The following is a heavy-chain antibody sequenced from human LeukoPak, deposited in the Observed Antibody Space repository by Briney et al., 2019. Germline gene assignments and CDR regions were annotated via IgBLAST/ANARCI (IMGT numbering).Heavy chain of an antibody. CDR2: IYYSGST. J-gene: IGHJ3*02. Sequence: SETLSLTCTVSGGSISSYYWSWIRQPPGKGLEWIGYIYYSGSTNYNPSLKSRVTISVDTSKNQFSLKLSSVTAADTAVYYCARARLRDFPFDIWRQGTMVTVSS. D-gene: IGHD4-17*01. CDR3: ARARLRDFPFDI. V-gene: IGHV4-59*01. CDR1: GGSISSYY.